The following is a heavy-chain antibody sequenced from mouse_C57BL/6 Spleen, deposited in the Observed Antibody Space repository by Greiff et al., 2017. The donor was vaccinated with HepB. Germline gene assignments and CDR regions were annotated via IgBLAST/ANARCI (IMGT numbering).Heavy chain of an antibody. CDR3: ATCPGYYYAMDY. Sequence: QVQLQQSGAELVRPGSSVKLSCKASGYTFTSYWMHWVKQRPIQGLEWIGNIDPSDSETHYNQKFKDKATLTVDKSSSTAYMQLSSLTSEDSAVYYCATCPGYYYAMDYWGQGTSVTVSS. J-gene: IGHJ4*01. V-gene: IGHV1-52*01. D-gene: IGHD4-1*01. CDR2: IDPSDSET. CDR1: GYTFTSYW.